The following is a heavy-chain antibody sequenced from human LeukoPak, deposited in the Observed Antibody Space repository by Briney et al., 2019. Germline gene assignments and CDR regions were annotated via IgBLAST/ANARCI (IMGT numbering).Heavy chain of an antibody. J-gene: IGHJ4*02. CDR3: SPFPDHGEKKANWFFDY. V-gene: IGHV3-15*01. CDR2: IKSKTDGGAT. CDR1: GFTFSNAW. D-gene: IGHD4-17*01. Sequence: PGGSLRLSCAASGFTFSNAWMSWVRQAPGKGLEWVGRIKSKTDGGATDYAAPVKGRFTISRDDSKNTLYLQMNSLKTEDTAVYYWSPFPDHGEKKANWFFDYWGQGTLVTVSS.